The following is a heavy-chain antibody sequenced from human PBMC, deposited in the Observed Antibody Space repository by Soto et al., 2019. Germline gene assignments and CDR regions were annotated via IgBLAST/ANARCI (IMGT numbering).Heavy chain of an antibody. CDR2: IYYSGST. D-gene: IGHD5-12*01. CDR1: GGSISSYY. V-gene: IGHV4-59*01. J-gene: IGHJ6*02. CDR3: AKDQMWWLRSGLGYYYGMDV. Sequence: PSETLSLTCTVSGGSISSYYWSWIRQPPGKGLEWIGYIYYSGSTNYNPSLKSRVTISVDTSKNQFSLKLSSVTAADTAVYYCAKDQMWWLRSGLGYYYGMDVRGQGTTVTVSS.